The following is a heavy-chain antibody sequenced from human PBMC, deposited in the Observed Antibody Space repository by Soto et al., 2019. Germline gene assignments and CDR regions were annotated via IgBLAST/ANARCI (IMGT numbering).Heavy chain of an antibody. CDR2: ISGSGGST. CDR1: GFTFSSYA. Sequence: EVQLLESGGGLVQPGGSLRLSCAASGFTFSSYAMSWVRQAPGKGLEWVSDISGSGGSTYYADSVKGRFTIPRDNSRNTVYLQMNSLRAEDTAVYNCAKGSGYSYGYTLWFDPWGQGTLVTVSS. CDR3: AKGSGYSYGYTLWFDP. D-gene: IGHD5-18*01. J-gene: IGHJ5*02. V-gene: IGHV3-23*01.